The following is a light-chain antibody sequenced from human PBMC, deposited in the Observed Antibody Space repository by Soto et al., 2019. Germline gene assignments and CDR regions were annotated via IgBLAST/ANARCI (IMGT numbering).Light chain of an antibody. Sequence: IVVTHSPATLSLSPGEIVTLSGRGSQSVSNSLAWYQQKPGQPPRLLIYDVSNRATGIPARFSGSGSGTDFTLTITSLEPEDFAVYFCHQRYNWPRVTFGQGTRLEIK. J-gene: IGKJ5*01. CDR1: QSVSNS. CDR2: DVS. V-gene: IGKV3-11*01. CDR3: HQRYNWPRVT.